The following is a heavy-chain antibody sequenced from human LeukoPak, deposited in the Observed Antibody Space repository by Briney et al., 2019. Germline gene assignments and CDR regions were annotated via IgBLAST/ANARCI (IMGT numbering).Heavy chain of an antibody. CDR1: GFTFSSYA. CDR2: ISGSGDTT. D-gene: IGHD2-15*01. J-gene: IGHJ6*03. CDR3: AKDTTAWWYHRAYMDV. Sequence: PGGSLRLSCAASGFTFSSYAMSWVRQAPGGGLEWASAISGSGDTTYHADSVKGRFTISRDNSENRLSLQMDSLRAEDTAVYFCAKDTTAWWYHRAYMDVWGKGTTVTVSS. V-gene: IGHV3-23*01.